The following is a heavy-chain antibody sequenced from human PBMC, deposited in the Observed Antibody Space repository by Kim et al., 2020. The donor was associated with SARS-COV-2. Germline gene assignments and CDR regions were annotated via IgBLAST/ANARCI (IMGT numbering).Heavy chain of an antibody. Sequence: ASVKVSCKVSGYTLTELSMHWVRQAPGKGLEWMGGFDPEDGETIYAQKFQGRVTMTEDTSTDTAYMELSSLRSEDTAVYYCATSRITMVRGVRNWFDPWGQGTLVTVSS. V-gene: IGHV1-24*01. CDR2: FDPEDGET. CDR3: ATSRITMVRGVRNWFDP. D-gene: IGHD3-10*01. CDR1: GYTLTELS. J-gene: IGHJ5*02.